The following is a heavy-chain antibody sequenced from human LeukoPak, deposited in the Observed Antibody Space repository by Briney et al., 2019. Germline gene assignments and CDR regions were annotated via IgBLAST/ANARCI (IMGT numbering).Heavy chain of an antibody. Sequence: SVKVSCKASGGTFSSYTISLVRQAPGQGLEWMGRIIPILGIANYAQKFQGRVTITADKSTSTAYMELSSLRSEDTAVYYCARAAGWGDYDFWSGYKYWLDPWGQGTLVTVSS. CDR2: IIPILGIA. CDR3: ARAAGWGDYDFWSGYKYWLDP. D-gene: IGHD3-3*01. V-gene: IGHV1-69*02. J-gene: IGHJ5*02. CDR1: GGTFSSYT.